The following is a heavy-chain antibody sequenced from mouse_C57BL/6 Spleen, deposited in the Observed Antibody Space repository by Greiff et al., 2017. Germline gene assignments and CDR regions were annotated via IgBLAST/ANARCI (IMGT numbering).Heavy chain of an antibody. CDR1: GFTFSDYG. V-gene: IGHV5-17*01. CDR2: ISRGSSTI. D-gene: IGHD4-1*01. Sequence: EVHLVESGGGLVKPGGSLKLSCAASGFTFSDYGMHWVRQAPEKGLEWVAYISRGSSTIYYADTVKGRFTISRDNDKNTLFLQMTSLRSEDTAMYYCARRTGTRGLDYWGQGTTLTVSS. J-gene: IGHJ2*01. CDR3: ARRTGTRGLDY.